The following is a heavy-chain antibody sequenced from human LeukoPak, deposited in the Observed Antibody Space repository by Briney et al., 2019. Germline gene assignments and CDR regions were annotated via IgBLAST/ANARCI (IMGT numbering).Heavy chain of an antibody. CDR1: GFTFSDYY. CDR3: ARDLAAYYDSSGYSH. J-gene: IGHJ4*02. CDR2: ISSSGSTI. V-gene: IGHV3-11*01. D-gene: IGHD3-22*01. Sequence: GGSLRLSCAASGFTFSDYYMSWIRQAPGKGLEWVSYISSSGSTIYYADSVKGRFTISRDNAKNSLYLQINSLRAEDTAVYYCARDLAAYYDSSGYSHWGQGTLVTVSS.